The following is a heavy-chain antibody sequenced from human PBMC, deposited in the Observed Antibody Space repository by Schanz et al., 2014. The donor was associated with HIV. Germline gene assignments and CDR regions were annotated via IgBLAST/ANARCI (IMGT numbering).Heavy chain of an antibody. V-gene: IGHV1-18*01. CDR2: ISAYNGNT. D-gene: IGHD3-10*01. Sequence: QVQLVQSEGEVKKPGASVKVSCKTSGYTFKNYGISWLRQAPGQGLEWLGWISAYNGNTNYAQNVQGRVTVTTDTSTSTAYMELRSLRSDDTAVYYCARDRRALGVSYYYYGLDVWGQGTTVTVSS. CDR1: GYTFKNYG. J-gene: IGHJ6*02. CDR3: ARDRRALGVSYYYYGLDV.